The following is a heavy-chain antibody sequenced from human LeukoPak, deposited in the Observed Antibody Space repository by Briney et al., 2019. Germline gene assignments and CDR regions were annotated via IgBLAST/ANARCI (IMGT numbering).Heavy chain of an antibody. Sequence: GGSLRLSCAASEFTFISYVVHWVRQAPGKGLEWVALISYDGSYKYYADSVKGRFTISRDNAKNSLYLQMNGLRAEDTALYYCARDKDQYSGYDSGLFDYWGQGTLVTVSS. CDR1: EFTFISYV. CDR2: ISYDGSYK. D-gene: IGHD5-12*01. CDR3: ARDKDQYSGYDSGLFDY. V-gene: IGHV3-30*04. J-gene: IGHJ4*02.